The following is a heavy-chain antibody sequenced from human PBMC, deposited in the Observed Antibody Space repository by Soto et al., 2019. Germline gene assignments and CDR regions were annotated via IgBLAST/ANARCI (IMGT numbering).Heavy chain of an antibody. V-gene: IGHV2-5*02. CDR3: ARSYYDIMTGMYYFYY. CDR2: IYWDDDK. Sequence: SGPTLVNPTQTLTLTCTFSGFSLSTSGVGVGWIRQPPGKALEWLALIYWDDDKRYSPSLKSRLTITKDTSKNQVVLTMTNMDPVDTATYYCARSYYDIMTGMYYFYYWGQGNLVTVSS. D-gene: IGHD3-9*01. J-gene: IGHJ4*02. CDR1: GFSLSTSGVG.